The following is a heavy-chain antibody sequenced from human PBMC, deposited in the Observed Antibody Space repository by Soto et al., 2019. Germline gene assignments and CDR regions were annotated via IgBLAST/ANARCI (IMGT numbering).Heavy chain of an antibody. Sequence: QVHLVQAGAEVKKPGASVKVSCKGSGYGFTTYGITWVRQAPGQGLEWMAWISAHNVNTNSAQKLQGRVTVTRDTSTSTAYMELRSLRSDDTAVYYGARGRYGDYWGQGALVTVSS. V-gene: IGHV1-18*01. CDR1: GYGFTTYG. CDR3: ARGRYGDY. D-gene: IGHD1-1*01. J-gene: IGHJ4*02. CDR2: ISAHNVNT.